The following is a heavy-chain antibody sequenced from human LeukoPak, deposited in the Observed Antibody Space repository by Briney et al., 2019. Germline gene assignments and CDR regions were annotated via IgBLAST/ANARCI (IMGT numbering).Heavy chain of an antibody. V-gene: IGHV1-18*01. CDR1: GYYFSSYS. D-gene: IGHD3-10*01. Sequence: ASVKVSCKASGYYFSSYSISWVRQTPGQGLEWMGGISAYSGNTNYAQKFRGRVTMTTDTSSSTAYMELRSLRSDDTAVYYCAKEYDAGSYYNIFGVDYWGQGTLVTVSS. J-gene: IGHJ4*02. CDR3: AKEYDAGSYYNIFGVDY. CDR2: ISAYSGNT.